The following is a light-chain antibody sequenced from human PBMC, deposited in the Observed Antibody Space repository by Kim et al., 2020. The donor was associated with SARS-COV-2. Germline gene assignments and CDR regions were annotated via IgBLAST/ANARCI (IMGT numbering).Light chain of an antibody. V-gene: IGKV2-28*01. CDR1: PSLLHNNGYNY. Sequence: EPASISCRSSPSLLHNNGYNYLDWFVQKPGQSPQLLIYRVSNRASGVPDRFSGSGSGTDFTLKISRVEAEDVGIYYCMQSLQTRTFGQGTKVDIK. J-gene: IGKJ1*01. CDR3: MQSLQTRT. CDR2: RVS.